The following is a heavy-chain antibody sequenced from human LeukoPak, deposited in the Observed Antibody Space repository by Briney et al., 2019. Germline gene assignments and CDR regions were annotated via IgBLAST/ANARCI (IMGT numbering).Heavy chain of an antibody. Sequence: ASVRVSCKASGYTFTSYGISWVRQAPGQGLEWMGWISAYNSNTGYAQKFQGRVTITRNTSISTAYMELSSLRSEDTAVYYCAREGTIEYSGSYHYYYYYYMDVWGKGTTVTVSS. J-gene: IGHJ6*03. V-gene: IGHV1-8*03. D-gene: IGHD1-26*01. CDR1: GYTFTSYG. CDR3: AREGTIEYSGSYHYYYYYYMDV. CDR2: ISAYNSNT.